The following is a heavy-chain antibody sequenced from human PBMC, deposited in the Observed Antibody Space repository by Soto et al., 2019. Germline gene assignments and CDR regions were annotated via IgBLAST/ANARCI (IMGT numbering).Heavy chain of an antibody. CDR1: GFTFSSYG. CDR3: ARVPSGGDGDDVFDI. CDR2: IWYDGSNK. V-gene: IGHV3-33*01. D-gene: IGHD3-16*01. Sequence: QVQLVESGGGVVQPGRSLRLSCAASGFTFSSYGMHWVRQAPGKGLEWVAVIWYDGSNKYYADSVKGRFTISRDNSKNTLYLQMNSLRAEDTAVYYCARVPSGGDGDDVFDIWGQGTMVTVSS. J-gene: IGHJ3*02.